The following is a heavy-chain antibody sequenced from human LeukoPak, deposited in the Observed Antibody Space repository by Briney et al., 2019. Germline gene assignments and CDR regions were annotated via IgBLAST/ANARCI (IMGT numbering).Heavy chain of an antibody. CDR3: ARKSDSGTYY. Sequence: GGSLRLSCAASGFTFSSYAMHWVRQAPGKGLEWVAVISYDGSNKYYADSVKGRFTISRDNSKNTLYLQMNSLRAEDAAVYYCARKSDSGTYYWGQGTLVTVSS. V-gene: IGHV3-30-3*01. J-gene: IGHJ4*02. CDR1: GFTFSSYA. CDR2: ISYDGSNK. D-gene: IGHD1-26*01.